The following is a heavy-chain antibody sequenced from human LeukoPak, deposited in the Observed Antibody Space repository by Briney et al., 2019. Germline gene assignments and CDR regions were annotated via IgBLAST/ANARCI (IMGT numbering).Heavy chain of an antibody. CDR1: GFTFSTYA. CDR3: AKGLTNLGDD. V-gene: IGHV3-23*01. J-gene: IGHJ4*02. CDR2: LSGSSSSA. D-gene: IGHD3-9*01. Sequence: PGGSLRLSCAASGFTFSTYAMSWVRQAPGKGLEWVSGLSGSSSSAYYADSVQGRFTISRDNSKNTLYLQMNSLRPEDTAVYYCAKGLTNLGDDWGQGTLVTVS.